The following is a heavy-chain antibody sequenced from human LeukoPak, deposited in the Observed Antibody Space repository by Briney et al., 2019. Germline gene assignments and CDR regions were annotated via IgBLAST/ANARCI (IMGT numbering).Heavy chain of an antibody. CDR2: INPNTGGT. V-gene: IGHV1-2*02. D-gene: IGHD3-22*01. J-gene: IGHJ4*02. Sequence: ASVKVSCKASGYTFTGYYMHWVRQAPGQGLEWMGWINPNTGGTNYAQKFQGRVTMTRDTFISTAYMELTRLTSDDTAVYYCARGERYDSSGYPDSWGQGTLVTVSS. CDR3: ARGERYDSSGYPDS. CDR1: GYTFTGYY.